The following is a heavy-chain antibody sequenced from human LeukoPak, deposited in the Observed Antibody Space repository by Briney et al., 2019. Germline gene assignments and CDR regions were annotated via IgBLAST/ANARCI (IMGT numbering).Heavy chain of an antibody. CDR3: ARDRSPTYSSGWYQDAFDI. CDR2: INPNSGGT. D-gene: IGHD6-19*01. J-gene: IGHJ3*02. V-gene: IGHV1-2*04. Sequence: ASVKVSCKASGYAFTGYYMHWVRQAPGQGLEWMGWINPNSGGTNYAQKFQGWVTMTRDTSISTAYMELSRLRSDDTAVYYCARDRSPTYSSGWYQDAFDIWGQGTMVTASS. CDR1: GYAFTGYY.